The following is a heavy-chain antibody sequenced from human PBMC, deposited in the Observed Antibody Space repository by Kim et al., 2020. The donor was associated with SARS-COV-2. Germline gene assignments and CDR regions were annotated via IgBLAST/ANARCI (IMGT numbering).Heavy chain of an antibody. D-gene: IGHD1-1*01. Sequence: ASVKVSCKVSGYTLTELSMHWVRQAPGKGLEWMGGFDPEDGETIYAQKFQGRVTMTEDTSTDTAYMELSSLRSEDTAVYYCATMRTTGTPRYYYYGMDVWGQGTTVTVSS. J-gene: IGHJ6*02. V-gene: IGHV1-24*01. CDR1: GYTLTELS. CDR2: FDPEDGET. CDR3: ATMRTTGTPRYYYYGMDV.